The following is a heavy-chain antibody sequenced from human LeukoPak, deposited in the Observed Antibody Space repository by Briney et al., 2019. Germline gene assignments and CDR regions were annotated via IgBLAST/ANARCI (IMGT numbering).Heavy chain of an antibody. Sequence: ASVKVSCKVSGYTLTELSMHWVRRAPGKGLEWMGGFDPEDGETIYAQKFQGRVTMTEDTSTDTAYMELSSLRSEDTAVYYCATDDNSRHYYDSSAFDYWGQGTLVTVSS. CDR1: GYTLTELS. D-gene: IGHD3-22*01. CDR2: FDPEDGET. CDR3: ATDDNSRHYYDSSAFDY. J-gene: IGHJ4*02. V-gene: IGHV1-24*01.